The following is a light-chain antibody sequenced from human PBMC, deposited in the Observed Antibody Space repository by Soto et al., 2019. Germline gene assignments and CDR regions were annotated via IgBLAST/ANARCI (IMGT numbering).Light chain of an antibody. CDR3: QQYDNWPRT. J-gene: IGKJ1*01. V-gene: IGKV3-15*01. CDR1: QSVSSSY. Sequence: EIVLTQSPGTLSLSPGERATLSCRASQSVSSSYLAWYQQKPGQPPRLLIYDASTRATRIPSRFSGSGSGTEFTPTISSLQSEDFAVYYCQQYDNWPRTFGQGTKVDIK. CDR2: DAS.